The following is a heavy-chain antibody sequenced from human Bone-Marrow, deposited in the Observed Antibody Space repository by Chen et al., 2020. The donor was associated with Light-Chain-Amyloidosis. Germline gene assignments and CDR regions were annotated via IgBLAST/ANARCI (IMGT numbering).Heavy chain of an antibody. J-gene: IGHJ6*02. CDR3: ARGRRSMGYCSSTSCNYDAYYYGMDV. V-gene: IGHV1-8*01. Sequence: QVQLVQSGAEVKKPGASVKVSCKASGYTFTSYDINGVRQATGQGLEWMGWMNPNSGNTGYAQKFQGRVTMTRNTSISTAYMELSSLRSEDTAVYYCARGRRSMGYCSSTSCNYDAYYYGMDVWGQGTTVTVSS. CDR2: MNPNSGNT. CDR1: GYTFTSYD. D-gene: IGHD2-2*01.